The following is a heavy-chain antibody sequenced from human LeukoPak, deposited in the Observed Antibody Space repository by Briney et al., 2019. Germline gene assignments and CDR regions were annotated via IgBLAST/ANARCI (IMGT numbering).Heavy chain of an antibody. V-gene: IGHV1-8*01. J-gene: IGHJ4*02. CDR3: ARGTRESYYDYVWGSYRYLDY. D-gene: IGHD3-16*02. CDR1: GYTFTSYD. CDR2: MNPNSGNT. Sequence: ASVKVSCKASGYTFTSYDINWVRQATGQGLEWMGWMNPNSGNTGHAQKFQGRVTMTRNTSISTTYMELSSLRSEDTAVYYCARGTRESYYDYVWGSYRYLDYWGQGTLVTVSS.